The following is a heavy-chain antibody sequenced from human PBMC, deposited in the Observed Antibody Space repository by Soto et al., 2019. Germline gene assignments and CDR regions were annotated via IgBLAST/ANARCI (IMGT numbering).Heavy chain of an antibody. Sequence: GGSLILSCAASGFTFSSYWMSWVRQAPGKGLEWVANIKQDGSEKYYVDSVKGRFTISRDNAKNSLYLQMNSLRAEDTSVYYCARVPKAYSSGWYGYYGMDVWGQGTPVTVSS. J-gene: IGHJ6*02. V-gene: IGHV3-7*01. CDR3: ARVPKAYSSGWYGYYGMDV. CDR1: GFTFSSYW. D-gene: IGHD6-19*01. CDR2: IKQDGSEK.